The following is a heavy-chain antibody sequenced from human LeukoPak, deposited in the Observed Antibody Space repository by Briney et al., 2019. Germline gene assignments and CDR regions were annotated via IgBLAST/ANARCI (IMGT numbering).Heavy chain of an antibody. V-gene: IGHV3-43*02. CDR2: ISGDGCSR. D-gene: IGHD6-19*01. CDR3: AKGADPLTWRMMTVAGTRFDF. J-gene: IGHJ4*02. CDR1: GFTFSSYA. Sequence: PGGSLRLSCAASGFTFSSYAMSWVRQAPGKGLEWVSLISGDGCSRYYAGSVKGRFTISRDNSKNSLYLQMNRLRTEDTAFYYCAKGADPLTWRMMTVAGTRFDFWGQGTLVTVSS.